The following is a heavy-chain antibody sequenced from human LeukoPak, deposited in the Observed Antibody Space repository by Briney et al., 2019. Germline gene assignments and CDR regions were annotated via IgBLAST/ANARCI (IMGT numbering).Heavy chain of an antibody. CDR2: ISGSGIKT. V-gene: IGHV3-23*01. Sequence: GGSLRLSCAASGFTFSSYAMSWVRQAPGKELEWVSAISGSGIKTYYADSVKGRFTISRDNSKNTLYLQMSSLRAEDTALYYCAKESEMLCGGWFDPWGQGTLVTVSS. J-gene: IGHJ5*02. CDR1: GFTFSSYA. D-gene: IGHD2-21*01. CDR3: AKESEMLCGGWFDP.